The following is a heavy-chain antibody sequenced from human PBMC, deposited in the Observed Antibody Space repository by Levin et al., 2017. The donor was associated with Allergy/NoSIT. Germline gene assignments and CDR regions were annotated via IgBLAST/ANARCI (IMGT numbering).Heavy chain of an antibody. J-gene: IGHJ4*02. V-gene: IGHV3-15*01. D-gene: IGHD6-19*01. CDR2: ISSKPDGAAT. CDR1: GFSLSNSW. Sequence: GGSLRLSCAASGFSLSNSWMNWVRQAPGKGLEWIGRISSKPDGAATDYAAPLKGRFTISRDDSTNTLFLQMNSLEVDDTAIYYCTTQFQWWGQGTLVTVSS. CDR3: TTQFQW.